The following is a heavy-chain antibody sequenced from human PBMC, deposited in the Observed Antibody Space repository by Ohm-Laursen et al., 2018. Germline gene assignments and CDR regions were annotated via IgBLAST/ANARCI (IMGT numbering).Heavy chain of an antibody. V-gene: IGHV3-11*01. J-gene: IGHJ4*02. Sequence: SLRLSCAASGFTFSGYYMFWIRQAPGKGLEWISYTSTSGSSFNYADSVRGRFTISRDNDKSSLYLEMNSLRAEDTAVYYCARGRRTTVTSDFDYWGQGTLVTVSS. CDR2: TSTSGSSF. CDR1: GFTFSGYY. D-gene: IGHD4-17*01. CDR3: ARGRRTTVTSDFDY.